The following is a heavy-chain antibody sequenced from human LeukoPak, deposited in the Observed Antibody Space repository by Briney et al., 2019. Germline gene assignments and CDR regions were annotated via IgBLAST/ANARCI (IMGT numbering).Heavy chain of an antibody. V-gene: IGHV4-4*02. J-gene: IGHJ5*02. D-gene: IGHD3-10*01. CDR2: IYHSGST. Sequence: SETLSLTCAVSGGXISSSNCWSWVRQPPGKGMEWIGEIYHSGSTNYNPSLKSRVIISADTSKNQFSLKLRFVTAADTAVYYCARDKDIYYGSGRFDPWGQGTLVTVSS. CDR1: GGXISSSNC. CDR3: ARDKDIYYGSGRFDP.